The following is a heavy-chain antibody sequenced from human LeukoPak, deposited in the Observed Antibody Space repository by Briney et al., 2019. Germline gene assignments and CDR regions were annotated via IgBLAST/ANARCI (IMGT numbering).Heavy chain of an antibody. D-gene: IGHD2-21*01. V-gene: IGHV1-2*02. Sequence: ASVKVSCKTSGYTFTDYYMHWVRQAPGQGLEWMGWINPNSGVTSSAQKFQGRVPMTRDTSITTVYMEVRWLTSDDTAIYYCARADRLDGAPYLIGPWGQGTLVTVSS. J-gene: IGHJ5*02. CDR1: GYTFTDYY. CDR2: INPNSGVT. CDR3: ARADRLDGAPYLIGP.